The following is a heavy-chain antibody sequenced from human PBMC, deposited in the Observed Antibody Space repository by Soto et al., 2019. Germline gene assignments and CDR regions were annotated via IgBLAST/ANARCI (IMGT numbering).Heavy chain of an antibody. J-gene: IGHJ6*02. D-gene: IGHD3-10*01. CDR2: IYYSGST. Sequence: PSETLSLTCTVSGGSISSGGYYWSWIRQHPGKGLEWIGYIYYSGSTYYNPSLKSRVTISVDTSKNQFSLKLSSVTAADTAVYNCERDPELLWFGELFPRGYYGMXVWGQGTTVXVSS. CDR3: ERDPELLWFGELFPRGYYGMXV. V-gene: IGHV4-31*03. CDR1: GGSISSGGYY.